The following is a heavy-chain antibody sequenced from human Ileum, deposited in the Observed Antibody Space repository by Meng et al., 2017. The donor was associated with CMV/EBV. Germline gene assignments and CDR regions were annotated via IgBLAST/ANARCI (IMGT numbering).Heavy chain of an antibody. CDR2: VVNDGNKK. CDR1: GFTFSNYE. V-gene: IGHV3-30-3*01. CDR3: ARDFDY. Sequence: GVGVLQPGRSLGLSCAASGFTFSNYEMTWVRQAPGKGLEWVTLVVNDGNKKYYADSVKGRFTISRDNSAKMVYLEMNNLRPEDTAIYYCARDFDYWGQGTLVTVSS. J-gene: IGHJ4*02.